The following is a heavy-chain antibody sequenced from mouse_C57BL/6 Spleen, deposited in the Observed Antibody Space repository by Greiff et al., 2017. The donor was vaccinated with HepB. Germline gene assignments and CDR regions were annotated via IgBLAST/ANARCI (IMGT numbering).Heavy chain of an antibody. V-gene: IGHV6-3*01. CDR3: TGSRSEYFDV. CDR2: IRLKSDNYAT. CDR1: GFTFSNYW. Sequence: EVKLVESGGGLVQPGGSMKLSCVASGFTFSNYWMNWVRQSPEKGLEWVAQIRLKSDNYATHYAESVKGRFTISRDDSKSSVYLQMNNLRAEDTGIYYCTGSRSEYFDVWGTGTTVTVSS. J-gene: IGHJ1*03.